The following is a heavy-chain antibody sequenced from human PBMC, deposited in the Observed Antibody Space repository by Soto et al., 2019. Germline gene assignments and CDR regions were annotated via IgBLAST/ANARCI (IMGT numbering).Heavy chain of an antibody. J-gene: IGHJ6*02. V-gene: IGHV4-61*01. D-gene: IGHD3-10*01. Sequence: QVQLQESRTGLVKPSETLSLTCTVSGDSISSINNHFSNHYCSWIRLSPGKGLEWIGYISNIGFTRYNPSLKSRVSISVDTSKNQFSLKLTSVTAADTAVYYCTTQGFGGLHGLVDVWGQGTTVTVSS. CDR3: TTQGFGGLHGLVDV. CDR1: GDSISSINNHFSNHY. CDR2: ISNIGFT.